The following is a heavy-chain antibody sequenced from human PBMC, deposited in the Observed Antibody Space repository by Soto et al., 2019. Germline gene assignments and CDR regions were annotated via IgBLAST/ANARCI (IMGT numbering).Heavy chain of an antibody. CDR1: GFTFSSYG. D-gene: IGHD3-3*01. J-gene: IGHJ4*02. Sequence: GGSLRLSWAASGFTFSSYGMHWVRQAPGKGLEWVAVISYDGSNKYYADSVKGRFTISRDNSKNTLYLQMNSLRAEDTAVYYCAKEGLGLRFLEWLQYYFDYWGQGTLVTVSS. CDR2: ISYDGSNK. V-gene: IGHV3-30*18. CDR3: AKEGLGLRFLEWLQYYFDY.